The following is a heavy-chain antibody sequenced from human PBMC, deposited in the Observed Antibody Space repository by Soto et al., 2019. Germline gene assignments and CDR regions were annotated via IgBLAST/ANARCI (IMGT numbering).Heavy chain of an antibody. CDR3: ARNDWFDP. Sequence: SETLSLICAVYGGSFRGYYWSWIRQPPGKGLEWIGEINHSGSTNYNPSLKSRVTISVDTSKNQFSLKLSSVTAADTAVYYCARNDWFDPWGQGTLVTVSS. V-gene: IGHV4-34*01. J-gene: IGHJ5*02. CDR1: GGSFRGYY. CDR2: INHSGST.